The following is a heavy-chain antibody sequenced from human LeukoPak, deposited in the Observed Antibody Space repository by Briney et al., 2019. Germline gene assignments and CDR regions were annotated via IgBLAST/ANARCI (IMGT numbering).Heavy chain of an antibody. J-gene: IGHJ4*02. V-gene: IGHV3-23*01. Sequence: GGSLRLSCAASGFTFINYALTWVRQAPGKGLEWVSAISGSGGSTYYADSVKGRFTISRDNSKNTLYLQMNSLRAEDTAVYYCAKMSGGSPVLDYWGQGTLVTVSS. D-gene: IGHD2-15*01. CDR2: ISGSGGST. CDR1: GFTFINYA. CDR3: AKMSGGSPVLDY.